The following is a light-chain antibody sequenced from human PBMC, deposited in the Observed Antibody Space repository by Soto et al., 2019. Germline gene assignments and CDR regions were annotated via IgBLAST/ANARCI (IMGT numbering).Light chain of an antibody. CDR1: SSNVGSYNL. CDR3: CSYAHSTTVV. Sequence: QSALTQPASVSGSPGQSITISCTGTSSNVGSYNLVSWYQQHPGKAPELMIFEGSKRPSGVSNRFSGSKSGNTASLTISGLQPEDEADYYCCSYAHSTTVVFGGGTKLTV. V-gene: IGLV2-23*01. CDR2: EGS. J-gene: IGLJ2*01.